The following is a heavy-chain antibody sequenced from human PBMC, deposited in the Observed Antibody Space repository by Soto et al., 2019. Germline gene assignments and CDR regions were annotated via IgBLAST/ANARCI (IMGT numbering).Heavy chain of an antibody. CDR2: ISYDGSNK. CDR1: GXTFSSYG. CDR3: AKEWFPQDTAMVRLDY. Sequence: GSLRLSCAASGXTFSSYGMHWVRQAPGKGLEWVAVISYDGSNKYYADSVKGIFTISRDNSKNKLYLQMNSLRAEYTAVYYCAKEWFPQDTAMVRLDYWGQGNLVTVS. D-gene: IGHD5-18*01. V-gene: IGHV3-30*18. J-gene: IGHJ4*02.